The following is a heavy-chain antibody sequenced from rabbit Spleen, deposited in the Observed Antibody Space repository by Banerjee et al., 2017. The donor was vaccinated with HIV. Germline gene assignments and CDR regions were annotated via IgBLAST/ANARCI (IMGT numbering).Heavy chain of an antibody. CDR3: ARSYGTTFYLSYFNL. CDR2: IYTGSSGST. V-gene: IGHV1S40*01. CDR1: GVSFCTSDY. J-gene: IGHJ4*01. Sequence: QSLVESGGGVVQQEGALTLTCTASGVSFCTSDYMCWVRQAPGKGLEWIACIYTGSSGSTYSASWAKGRFTFSKTSSTTVTLQMTSLTVADTATYFCARSYGTTFYLSYFNLWGPGTLVTVS. D-gene: IGHD8-1*01.